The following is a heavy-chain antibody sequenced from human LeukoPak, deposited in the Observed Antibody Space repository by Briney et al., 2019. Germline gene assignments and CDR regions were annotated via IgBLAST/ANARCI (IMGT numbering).Heavy chain of an antibody. V-gene: IGHV1-46*01. CDR3: AREKGVEMATMDFDY. CDR1: GYTFTNYG. D-gene: IGHD5-24*01. Sequence: ASVKVSCKASGYTFTNYGISWVRQAPGQGLGWMGIINPSGGSTSYAQKFQGRVTMTRDTSTSTVYMELSSLRSEDTAVYYCAREKGVEMATMDFDYWGQGTLVTVSS. CDR2: INPSGGST. J-gene: IGHJ4*02.